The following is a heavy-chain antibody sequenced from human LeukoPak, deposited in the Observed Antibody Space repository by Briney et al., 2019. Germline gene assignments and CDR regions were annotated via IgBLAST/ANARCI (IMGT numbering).Heavy chain of an antibody. V-gene: IGHV3-23*01. CDR2: IIASSGAT. J-gene: IGHJ4*02. CDR3: VKGGYDYIEVAYFDF. Sequence: GGSLRLSCAASGFSFNNYAMSWVRQAPGKGLEWVSIIIASSGATFYADSVKGRFTISRDTSKNTLYLQLNSLRLEDTAVYYCVKGGYDYIEVAYFDFWGQGTLATVSS. D-gene: IGHD5-12*01. CDR1: GFSFNNYA.